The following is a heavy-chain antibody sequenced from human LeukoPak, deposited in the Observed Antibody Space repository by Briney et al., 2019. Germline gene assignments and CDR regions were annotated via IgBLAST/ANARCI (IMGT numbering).Heavy chain of an antibody. D-gene: IGHD4-11*01. Sequence: PGGSLRLSCAASGFTLSSYAMNWVRQAPGKGLEWVSSISSSSGYIYYADSLEGRFTISRDNAKNSLYLQMNSLRAEDTALYYCARGTPTTRDFDSWGQGTLVTVSS. CDR2: ISSSSGYI. CDR1: GFTLSSYA. CDR3: ARGTPTTRDFDS. J-gene: IGHJ4*02. V-gene: IGHV3-21*01.